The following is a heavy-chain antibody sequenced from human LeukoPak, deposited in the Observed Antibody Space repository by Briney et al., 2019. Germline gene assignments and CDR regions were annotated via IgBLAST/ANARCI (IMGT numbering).Heavy chain of an antibody. J-gene: IGHJ4*02. CDR2: ISWNSGSI. V-gene: IGHV3-9*01. D-gene: IGHD4-17*01. Sequence: GRSLRLSCAGSGFIFNNYAMHWVRQPPGKGLEWVSGISWNSGSIDYADSVKGRFTISRDNAKNSLYLQMNSLRAEDTALYYCAKDMTTVTTSGSDYWGQGTLVTVSS. CDR3: AKDMTTVTTSGSDY. CDR1: GFIFNNYA.